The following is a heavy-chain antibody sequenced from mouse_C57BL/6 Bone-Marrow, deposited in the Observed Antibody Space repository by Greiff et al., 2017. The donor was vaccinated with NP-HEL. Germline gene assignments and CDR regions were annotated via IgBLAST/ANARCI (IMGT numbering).Heavy chain of an antibody. D-gene: IGHD1-1*01. CDR1: GFNIKDDY. Sequence: VHVKQSGAELVRPGASVKLSCTASGFNIKDDYMHWVKQRPEQGLEWIGWIDPENGDTEYASKFQGKATITADTSSNTAYLQLSSLTSEDTAVYYCTGRKVATDYFDYWGQGTTLTVSS. V-gene: IGHV14-4*01. CDR2: IDPENGDT. J-gene: IGHJ2*01. CDR3: TGRKVATDYFDY.